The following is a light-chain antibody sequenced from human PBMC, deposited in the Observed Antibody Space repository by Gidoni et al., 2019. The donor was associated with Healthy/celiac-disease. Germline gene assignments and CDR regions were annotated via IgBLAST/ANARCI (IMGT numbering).Light chain of an antibody. V-gene: IGKV3-11*01. Sequence: EIVLTQSPATLSLSPGERATLSCRASQSVSSYLAWYQQNPGQAPRLLIYDASNRATGIPARYSGSVSGTEFTLTISSLEPEDFAVYYCQQRSNSYTFGQGTKLEIK. J-gene: IGKJ2*01. CDR3: QQRSNSYT. CDR2: DAS. CDR1: QSVSSY.